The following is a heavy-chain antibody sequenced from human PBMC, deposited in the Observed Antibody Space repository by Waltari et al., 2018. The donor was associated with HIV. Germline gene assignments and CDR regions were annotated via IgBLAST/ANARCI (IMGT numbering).Heavy chain of an antibody. V-gene: IGHV3-74*01. CDR2: SNRDGSST. CDR3: VRGSSSWNGVDF. Sequence: EVQLVESGGGLVQPGGSLRLSCSDSGFTFSNYWMHWVRQAAGKGLVWVSSSNRDGSSTTYADSEKGRFTISRDNAKNTLYMQMNSLRAEDTALYYCVRGSSSWNGVDFWGRGTLVTVSS. CDR1: GFTFSNYW. D-gene: IGHD6-13*01. J-gene: IGHJ4*02.